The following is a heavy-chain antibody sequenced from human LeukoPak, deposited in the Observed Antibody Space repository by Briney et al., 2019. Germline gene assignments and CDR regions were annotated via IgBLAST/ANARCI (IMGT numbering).Heavy chain of an antibody. J-gene: IGHJ6*03. CDR3: ARGKPSFWYSSSKIYYYYYYMDV. D-gene: IGHD6-13*01. CDR1: GFTFSSYE. V-gene: IGHV4-34*01. Sequence: GSLRLSCAASGFTFSSYEMNWVRQPPGKGLEWIGEINHSGSTNYNPSLKSRVTISVDTSKNQFSLKLSSVTAADTAVYYCARGKPSFWYSSSKIYYYYYYMDVWGKGTTVTVSS. CDR2: INHSGST.